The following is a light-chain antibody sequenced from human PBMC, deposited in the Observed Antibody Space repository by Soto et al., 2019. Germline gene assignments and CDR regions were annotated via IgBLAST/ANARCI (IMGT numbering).Light chain of an antibody. CDR3: QQYNNWPPGT. V-gene: IGKV3-15*01. CDR1: QSVSSN. CDR2: GAS. J-gene: IGKJ2*01. Sequence: EIEMTQSPATLSVSPGERATLSCRASQSVSSNLAWYQQKPGQAPRLLIYGASTRATDIPARFSGSGSGTEFTLTISSLQSEDFAVYYCQQYNNWPPGTFGQGTKLEIK.